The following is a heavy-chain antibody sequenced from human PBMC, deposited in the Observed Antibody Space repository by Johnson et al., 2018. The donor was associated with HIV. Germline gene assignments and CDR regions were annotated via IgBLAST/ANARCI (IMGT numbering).Heavy chain of an antibody. CDR2: VNWNGGST. CDR1: GFTFDDYG. D-gene: IGHD6-6*01. V-gene: IGHV3-20*04. Sequence: VQLVESGGGMIQPGGSLRLSCAASGFTFDDYGMSWVRQAPGKGLEWVSGVNWNGGSTGYADSVKGRFTISRDNAKNSLYLQMNSLRAEDPAVYYCAKGREQVVPGVGDAFDIWGQGTMVTVSS. CDR3: AKGREQVVPGVGDAFDI. J-gene: IGHJ3*02.